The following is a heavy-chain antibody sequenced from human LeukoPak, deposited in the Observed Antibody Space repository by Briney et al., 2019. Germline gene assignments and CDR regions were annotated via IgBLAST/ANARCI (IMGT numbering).Heavy chain of an antibody. Sequence: ASVKVSCKVSGYTLTESSMHWVRQAPGKGLEWMGGFDPEDGETIYAQKFQGRVTMTEDTSTDTAYMELSSLRSEDTAVYYCATGYSGSYYSDYWGQGTLVTVSS. CDR1: GYTLTESS. CDR3: ATGYSGSYYSDY. V-gene: IGHV1-24*01. J-gene: IGHJ4*02. CDR2: FDPEDGET. D-gene: IGHD1-26*01.